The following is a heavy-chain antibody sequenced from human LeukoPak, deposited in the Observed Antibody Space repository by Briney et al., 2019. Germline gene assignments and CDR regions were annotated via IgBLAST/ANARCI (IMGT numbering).Heavy chain of an antibody. CDR2: ISGSGGST. D-gene: IGHD2-15*01. Sequence: PGGSLRLSCAASGFTFSSYAMSWVRQAPGKGLEWVSAISGSGGSTYYADSVKGRFTISRDNSKNTLYLQMNSLRAEDTAVYYCAMVDCSGGSCSPTVENPFDYWGQGTLVTVSS. J-gene: IGHJ4*02. V-gene: IGHV3-23*01. CDR1: GFTFSSYA. CDR3: AMVDCSGGSCSPTVENPFDY.